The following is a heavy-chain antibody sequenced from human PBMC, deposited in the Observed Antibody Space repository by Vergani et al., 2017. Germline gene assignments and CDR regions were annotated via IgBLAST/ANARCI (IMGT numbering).Heavy chain of an antibody. D-gene: IGHD2/OR15-2a*01. CDR2: IRYDGSSE. CDR3: ANSVIAGNVGVAYFGMDV. CDR1: GFTVTSDY. V-gene: IGHV3-30*02. J-gene: IGHJ6*02. Sequence: VQLVESGGGLVQPGGSLTLSCAASGFTVTSDYLGWVRQAPGKGLEWVSFIRYDGSSEYYGDSGKGRFTISRDKSQNTVNLQMNSLRTEDTAVYFCANSVIAGNVGVAYFGMDVWGRGTTVTVSS.